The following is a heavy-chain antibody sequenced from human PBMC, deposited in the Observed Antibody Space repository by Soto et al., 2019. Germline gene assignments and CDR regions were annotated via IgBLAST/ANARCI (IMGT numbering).Heavy chain of an antibody. CDR3: ARAYCGGDRQGSNYYYGMDV. J-gene: IGHJ6*02. V-gene: IGHV3-7*05. CDR2: IKQDGSEK. D-gene: IGHD2-21*02. CDR1: GFTFSSYW. Sequence: GGSLRLSCAASGFTFSSYWMSWVRQAPGKGLEWVANIKQDGSEKYYVDSVKGRFTISRDNAKNSLYLQMNSLRAEDTAVYYCARAYCGGDRQGSNYYYGMDVWGQGTTVTVSS.